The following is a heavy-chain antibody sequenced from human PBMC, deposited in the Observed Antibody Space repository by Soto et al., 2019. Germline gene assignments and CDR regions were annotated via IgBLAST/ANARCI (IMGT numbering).Heavy chain of an antibody. D-gene: IGHD3-22*01. CDR2: INLSADRT. J-gene: IGHJ4*02. CDR1: GYTFTSYD. V-gene: IGHV1-46*03. Sequence: ASVKVSCKASGYTFTSYDINWVRQATGQGLEWMGIINLSADRTSYAQKFQGRFTVTMDTSTSTVYMELGSLRSEDTAVYYCVRDPSSGYRSFDYWGQGTLVTVSS. CDR3: VRDPSSGYRSFDY.